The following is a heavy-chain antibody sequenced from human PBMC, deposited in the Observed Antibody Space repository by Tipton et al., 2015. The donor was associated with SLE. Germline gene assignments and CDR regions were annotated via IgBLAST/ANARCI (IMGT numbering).Heavy chain of an antibody. J-gene: IGHJ6*03. CDR3: ASGPGCYDSSGYYPHYYYYMDV. V-gene: IGHV3-21*01. D-gene: IGHD3-22*01. CDR1: GFIFSSYS. CDR2: ISSTGGYL. Sequence: SLRLSCAASGFIFSSYSLTWVRQAPGKGLEWVSSISSTGGYLYYADSVKGRFAISRDNAKNSLYLRMYSPRAEDTAVYYCASGPGCYDSSGYYPHYYYYMDVWFKGTTVTVSS.